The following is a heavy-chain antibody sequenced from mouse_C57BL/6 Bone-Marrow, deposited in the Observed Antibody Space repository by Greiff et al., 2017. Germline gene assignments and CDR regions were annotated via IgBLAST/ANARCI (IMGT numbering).Heavy chain of an antibody. CDR3: ARSRGSSPFAY. CDR1: GYTFTSYW. D-gene: IGHD1-1*01. J-gene: IGHJ3*01. CDR2: IDPSDSET. V-gene: IGHV1-52*01. Sequence: VKQSCKASGYTFTSYWMHWVKQRSIQGLEWIGNIDPSDSETHYNQKFKDKATLTVDKSSSTAYMQLSSLTSEDSAVYYCARSRGSSPFAYWGQGTLVTVSA.